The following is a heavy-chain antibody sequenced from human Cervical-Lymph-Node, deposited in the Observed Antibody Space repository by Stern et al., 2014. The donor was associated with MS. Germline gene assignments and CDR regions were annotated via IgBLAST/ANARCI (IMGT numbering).Heavy chain of an antibody. D-gene: IGHD3-22*01. CDR1: GYTFRNHD. CDR2: RNHDGGTT. J-gene: IGHJ3*01. Sequence: MQLVESGAEVKKPGASVKVSCKASGYTFRNHDINWVRQAPGQGLEWMGGRNHDGGTTGYGQRFQGRVTMTRDLSTDTAYMELSRLTSEDTAIYYCARGGLYERGGYYDSLDFWGHGTMVTVSS. CDR3: ARGGLYERGGYYDSLDF. V-gene: IGHV1-8*01.